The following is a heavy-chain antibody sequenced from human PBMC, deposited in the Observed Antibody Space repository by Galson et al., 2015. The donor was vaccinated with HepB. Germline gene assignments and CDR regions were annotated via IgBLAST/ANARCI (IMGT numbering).Heavy chain of an antibody. CDR3: ARVGDSSSPENPFDY. CDR2: ISSSSSTI. J-gene: IGHJ4*02. Sequence: SLRLSCAASGFTFSSYSMNWVRQAPGKGLEWVSYISSSSSTIYYADSVKGRFTISRDNAKNSLYLQMNSLGAEDTAVYYCARVGDSSSPENPFDYWGQGTLVTVSS. CDR1: GFTFSSYS. D-gene: IGHD6-13*01. V-gene: IGHV3-48*04.